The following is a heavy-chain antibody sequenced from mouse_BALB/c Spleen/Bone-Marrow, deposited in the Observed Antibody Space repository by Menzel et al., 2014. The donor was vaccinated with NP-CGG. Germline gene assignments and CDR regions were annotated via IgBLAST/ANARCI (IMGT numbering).Heavy chain of an antibody. J-gene: IGHJ3*01. CDR3: ATGFAC. Sequence: VQLKQSGAELVKPGASVKLSCTASGFNIKDTYMHWVKQRPEQGLEWIGRIDPANGNTKYDPKFQGKATITADTSSNTAYLQLSSLTSEDTAVYYCATGFACWGQGTLVTVSA. V-gene: IGHV14-3*02. CDR1: GFNIKDTY. CDR2: IDPANGNT.